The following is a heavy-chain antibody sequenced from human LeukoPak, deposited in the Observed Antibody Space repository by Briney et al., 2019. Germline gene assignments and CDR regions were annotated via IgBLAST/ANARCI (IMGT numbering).Heavy chain of an antibody. V-gene: IGHV4-59*03. J-gene: IGHJ4*02. CDR2: IYYRGDI. CDR3: ATNKDWAEAD. CDR1: DGSIRTYY. Sequence: SETLSLTCSVSDGSIRTYYWSWIRQSPGQGLEWIGNIYYRGDINYNPSLKSRVIISIDTSKNQFSLKVTSLTAADTAVYYCATNKDWAEADWGQGTLVIVSS. D-gene: IGHD3/OR15-3a*01.